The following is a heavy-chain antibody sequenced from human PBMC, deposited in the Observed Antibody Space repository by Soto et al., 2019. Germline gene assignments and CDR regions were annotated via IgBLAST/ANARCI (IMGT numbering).Heavy chain of an antibody. Sequence: QVQLVQSGAEVKKPGASVKVSCKASGYTFTSYDINWVRQATGQGLEWMGWMNPNSGNTGYAQKFQGRVTMTRNTSISTAYMELSSLRSKGTAVYYCARPHVRSGGSCYSDWGQGTLVTVSS. V-gene: IGHV1-8*01. D-gene: IGHD2-15*01. CDR2: MNPNSGNT. CDR1: GYTFTSYD. J-gene: IGHJ4*02. CDR3: ARPHVRSGGSCYSD.